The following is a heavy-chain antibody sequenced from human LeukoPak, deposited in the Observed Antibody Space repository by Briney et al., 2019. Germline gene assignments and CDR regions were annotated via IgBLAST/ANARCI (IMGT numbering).Heavy chain of an antibody. D-gene: IGHD3-9*01. CDR3: AKVGTYEILTGYSPHLDY. CDR2: TSGGGGST. V-gene: IGHV3-23*01. J-gene: IGHJ4*02. Sequence: GGSLRLSCAASGFVFSSYAMTWVRQTPGKGLEWVSDTSGGGGSTYYADSVKGRFTISRGNSKDTLYLQLNSLRAEDTAVYYCAKVGTYEILTGYSPHLDYWGQGTLVTVSS. CDR1: GFVFSSYA.